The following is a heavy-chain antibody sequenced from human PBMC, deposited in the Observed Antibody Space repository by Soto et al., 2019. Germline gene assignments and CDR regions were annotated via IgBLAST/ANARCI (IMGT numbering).Heavy chain of an antibody. V-gene: IGHV3-48*01. CDR2: ISSSSSTI. Sequence: PGGSLRLSCAASGFTFSSYSMNWVRQAPGKGLEWVSYISSSSSTIYYADSVKGRFTISRDNAKNSLYLQMNSLRAEDTAVYYCARDGVKYYDILTGPSPPGDYWGQGTLVTVSS. CDR1: GFTFSSYS. D-gene: IGHD3-9*01. J-gene: IGHJ4*02. CDR3: ARDGVKYYDILTGPSPPGDY.